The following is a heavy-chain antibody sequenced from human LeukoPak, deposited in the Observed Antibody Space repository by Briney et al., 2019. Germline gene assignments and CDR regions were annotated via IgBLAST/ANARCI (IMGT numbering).Heavy chain of an antibody. J-gene: IGHJ4*02. CDR2: INHSGST. Sequence: SETLCLTCAVHGGSFSGYYWSWLRQPPGKGLEWIGEINHSGSTNYNPSLKSRVTISVDTSKNQFSLKLSSLTAADTAVYYCARISGWYGYFDHWGQGTLVTVSS. V-gene: IGHV4-34*01. CDR3: ARISGWYGYFDH. CDR1: GGSFSGYY. D-gene: IGHD6-19*01.